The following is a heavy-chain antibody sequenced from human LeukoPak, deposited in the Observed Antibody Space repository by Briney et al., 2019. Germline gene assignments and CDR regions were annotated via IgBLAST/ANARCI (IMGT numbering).Heavy chain of an antibody. J-gene: IGHJ4*02. D-gene: IGHD3-10*01. CDR1: GFAVSGNY. Sequence: PGGSLRVSCAASGFAVSGNYMSWVRQAPGKGLEWVSVIYSDGRTYYADSVKGRFTISRDISKNTLFLQMTSLRAEDTAVYYCAKLKGWYGEGYFDYWGQGNLVPVSS. CDR3: AKLKGWYGEGYFDY. V-gene: IGHV3-53*01. CDR2: IYSDGRT.